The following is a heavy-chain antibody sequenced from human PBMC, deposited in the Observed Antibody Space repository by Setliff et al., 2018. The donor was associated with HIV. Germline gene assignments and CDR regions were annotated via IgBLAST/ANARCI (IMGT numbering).Heavy chain of an antibody. CDR3: ARGMDYYDTSGYYQYYFDY. CDR2: INPKSDGT. Sequence: ASVKVSCKASGYSFTDYYIHWVRQAPGQGLEWMGWINPKSDGTNYAQKFQGWITMTRDTSISTAYMELSRLRSDDTAVYYCARGMDYYDTSGYYQYYFDYWDQGTLVTVSS. J-gene: IGHJ4*02. D-gene: IGHD3-22*01. V-gene: IGHV1-2*04. CDR1: GYSFTDYY.